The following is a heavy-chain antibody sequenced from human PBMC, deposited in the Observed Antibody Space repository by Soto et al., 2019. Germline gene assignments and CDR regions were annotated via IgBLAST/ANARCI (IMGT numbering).Heavy chain of an antibody. CDR3: DGGGTGGMDV. D-gene: IGHD3-16*01. V-gene: IGHV6-1*01. CDR1: RHRVPNRTST. CDR2: TYYRSKWYN. J-gene: IGHJ6*02. Sequence: SQTLSLTGTISRHRVPNRTSTSNWIRPSPARSLELLGRTYYRSKWYNDYAVSVKSRITRNPDTYKNQFSRQLNSLTPQDTAVYYCDGGGTGGMDVWGPGTTV.